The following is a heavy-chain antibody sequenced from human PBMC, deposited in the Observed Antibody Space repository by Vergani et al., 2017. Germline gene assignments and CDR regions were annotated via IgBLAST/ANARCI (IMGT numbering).Heavy chain of an antibody. CDR1: GFTFSSYG. J-gene: IGHJ4*02. CDR3: GRGSDNYN. CDR2: IRYDGSNK. V-gene: IGHV3-30*02. D-gene: IGHD5-24*01. Sequence: VQLVESGGGLVQPGGSLRLSCAASGFTFSSYGMHWVRQAPGKGLEWVAYIRYDGSNKYYADSVKGRFTITRDNSKNTLYLQMNSLRVEDTAVYYCGRGSDNYNWGRGTLVTVSS.